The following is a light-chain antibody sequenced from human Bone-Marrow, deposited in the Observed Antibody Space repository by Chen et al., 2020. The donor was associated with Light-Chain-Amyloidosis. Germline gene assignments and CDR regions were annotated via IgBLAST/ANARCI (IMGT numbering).Light chain of an antibody. CDR2: DDS. CDR1: NIGSTS. Sequence: SYVLTQPSSVSGAPGQTATIACGGNNIGSTSVHWYQQTPGQAPLLVVYDDSDRPSGIPERLSGSNSGNTATLTISRVEAVDEADYYCQVWDRSSDRPVFGGGTKLTVL. J-gene: IGLJ3*02. V-gene: IGLV3-21*02. CDR3: QVWDRSSDRPV.